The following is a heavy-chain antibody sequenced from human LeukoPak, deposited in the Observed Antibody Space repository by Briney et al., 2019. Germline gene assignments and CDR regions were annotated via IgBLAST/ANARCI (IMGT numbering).Heavy chain of an antibody. CDR3: TRAIQGIADY. Sequence: GGSLRLSCAASDFAFRNYWMHWVRQPPGKGLVWVSRINSDGNITTYVDSVKGRFTISRDNAKNTLFLQMNSLRVEDTAVYYCTRAIQGIADYWGQGTLVTVSS. CDR1: DFAFRNYW. CDR2: INSDGNIT. J-gene: IGHJ4*02. V-gene: IGHV3-74*01. D-gene: IGHD6-13*01.